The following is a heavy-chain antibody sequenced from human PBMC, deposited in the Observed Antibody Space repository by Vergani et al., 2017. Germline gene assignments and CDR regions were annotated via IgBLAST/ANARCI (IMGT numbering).Heavy chain of an antibody. J-gene: IGHJ4*02. CDR3: SRGGGYSSSWYGFDY. V-gene: IGHV3-33*01. Sequence: QVQLVESGGGVVQPGRSLRLSCAASGFTFSSYGMHWVRQGPGKGREWVAVIWYDGSNKYYADSVKGRFNSSRDNSKNTLYLQMNSLRAEDTAVYYWSRGGGYSSSWYGFDYWGQGTLVTVSS. D-gene: IGHD6-13*01. CDR2: IWYDGSNK. CDR1: GFTFSSYG.